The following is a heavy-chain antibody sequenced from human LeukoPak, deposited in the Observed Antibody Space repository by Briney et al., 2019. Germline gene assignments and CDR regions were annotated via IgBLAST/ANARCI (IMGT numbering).Heavy chain of an antibody. Sequence: GGSLRLSCVASGFSSTYTSWVRQAPGKGLEWVSAIYSGDSTDYADSVGGRFTISRDISKNTVYLQMNSLRPEDTAVYYCARDLWDATGYWGQGTLVTV. V-gene: IGHV3-66*02. D-gene: IGHD3-3*01. CDR1: GFSSTY. CDR3: ARDLWDATGY. CDR2: IYSGDST. J-gene: IGHJ4*02.